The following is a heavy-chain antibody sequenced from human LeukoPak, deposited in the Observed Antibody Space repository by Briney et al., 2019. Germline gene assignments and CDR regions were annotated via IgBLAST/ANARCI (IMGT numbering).Heavy chain of an antibody. J-gene: IGHJ6*03. CDR3: ARGSWDSSGYYGGYYYMDV. D-gene: IGHD3-22*01. Sequence: GGSLRLSCAASGFTFDDYGMSWVRQAPGKGLERVSGINWNGGSTGYADSVKGRFTISRDNAKNSLYLQMNSLRAEDTALYYCARGSWDSSGYYGGYYYMDVWGKGTTVTVSS. V-gene: IGHV3-20*04. CDR2: INWNGGST. CDR1: GFTFDDYG.